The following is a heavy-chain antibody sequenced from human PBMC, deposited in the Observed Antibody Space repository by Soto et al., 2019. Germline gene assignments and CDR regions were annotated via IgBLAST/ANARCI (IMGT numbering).Heavy chain of an antibody. D-gene: IGHD3-10*01. V-gene: IGHV3-23*01. J-gene: IGHJ4*02. Sequence: GGSLRLSCAASGFTFSSYAMSWVRQAPGKGLEWVSAISGSGGSTYYADSVKGRFTISRDNSKNTLYLQMNSLRAEDTAVYYCAKGRQVEGQSGSYYPFDYWGQGTLVTVSS. CDR1: GFTFSSYA. CDR2: ISGSGGST. CDR3: AKGRQVEGQSGSYYPFDY.